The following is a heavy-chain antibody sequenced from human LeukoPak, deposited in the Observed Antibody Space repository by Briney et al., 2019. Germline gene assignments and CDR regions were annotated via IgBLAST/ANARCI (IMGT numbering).Heavy chain of an antibody. J-gene: IGHJ6*02. V-gene: IGHV3-30-3*01. CDR1: GFTFSSYA. D-gene: IGHD6-13*01. CDR2: ISYDGSNK. Sequence: PGGSLRLSCAASGFTFSSYAMHWVRQAPGKGLEWVAVISYDGSNKYYADSVKGRFTISRDNSKNTLYLQMNSLRAEDTAVYYCAGEFRKQMKQQLALFGMDVWGQGTTVTVSS. CDR3: AGEFRKQMKQQLALFGMDV.